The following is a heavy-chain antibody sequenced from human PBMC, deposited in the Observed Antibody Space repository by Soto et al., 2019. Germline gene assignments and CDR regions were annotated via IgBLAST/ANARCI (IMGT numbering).Heavy chain of an antibody. V-gene: IGHV4-4*07. D-gene: IGHD2-21*02. J-gene: IGHJ4*02. CDR3: ASDKGGDSLEDF. CDR2: IYTRGST. CDR1: GDSITKYY. Sequence: SETLSLTCTVSGDSITKYYWSWIRQPAGRGLEWIGRIYTRGSTIYNPSFKSRVTMSLDTSKNQFSLKLTSVSAADTAVYYCASDKGGDSLEDFWGQGALVTVSS.